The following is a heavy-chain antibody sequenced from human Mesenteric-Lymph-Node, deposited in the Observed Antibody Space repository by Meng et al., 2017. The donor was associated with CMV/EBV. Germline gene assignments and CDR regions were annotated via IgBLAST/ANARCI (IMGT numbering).Heavy chain of an antibody. Sequence: ETLSLTCAASGFIVSKNYMNWVRQAPGKGLEWVSVIYGGGTTYYADSVKGRFTISRDNSYNTLFLQMNSLRAEDTAVYYCAGESGVPNGMDVWGQGTTVTVSS. CDR2: IYGGGTT. D-gene: IGHD2-2*01. J-gene: IGHJ6*02. V-gene: IGHV3-53*01. CDR3: AGESGVPNGMDV. CDR1: GFIVSKNY.